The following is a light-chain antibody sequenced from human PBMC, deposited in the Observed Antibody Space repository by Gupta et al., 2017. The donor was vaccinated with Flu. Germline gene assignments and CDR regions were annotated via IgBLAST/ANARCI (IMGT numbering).Light chain of an antibody. CDR3: RQGAQPWT. CDR2: EVS. CDR1: QSLVYKNGHSY. J-gene: IGKJ2*02. Sequence: DVAMTQSPPSLPVTVGQPASISCNSSQSLVYKNGHSYLNRFQPGPGQSPRRVVYEVSNRDSRVRDRFSGCGSDCTFTLKSIRAEAEDVEVCYSRQGAQPWTFGHGTKLEI. V-gene: IGKV2-30*01.